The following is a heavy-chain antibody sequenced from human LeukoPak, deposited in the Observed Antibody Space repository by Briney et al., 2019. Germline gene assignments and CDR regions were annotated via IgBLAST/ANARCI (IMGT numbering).Heavy chain of an antibody. CDR1: GFTFSSYW. Sequence: GGSLSLSCAASGFTFSSYWMHWVRQAPGKGLVCVSRIKSDGSSTSYADSVKGRFTISRDDAKNTLYLQMNSLRAEDTAVYYCARAYNSHFDYWGQGALVTVSS. CDR2: IKSDGSST. D-gene: IGHD1-1*01. J-gene: IGHJ4*02. V-gene: IGHV3-74*01. CDR3: ARAYNSHFDY.